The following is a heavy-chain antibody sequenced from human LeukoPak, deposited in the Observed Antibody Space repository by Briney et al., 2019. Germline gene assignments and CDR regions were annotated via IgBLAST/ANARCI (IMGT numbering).Heavy chain of an antibody. CDR1: GFTFDDYA. V-gene: IGHV3-43*02. Sequence: PGGSLRLSCATSGFTFDDYAMHWVRQAPGKGLEWVSLISGGGGSTYYADSVKGRFTISRDNSKNSLYLQMNSLRTEDTALYYCGPFDYWGQGTLVTVSS. J-gene: IGHJ4*02. CDR2: ISGGGGST. CDR3: GPFDY.